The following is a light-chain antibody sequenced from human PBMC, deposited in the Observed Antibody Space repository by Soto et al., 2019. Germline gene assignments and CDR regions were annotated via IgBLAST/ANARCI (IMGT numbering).Light chain of an antibody. J-gene: IGLJ1*01. V-gene: IGLV2-14*01. CDR3: SSYTSSSSSYV. CDR1: SSDVGGYNY. CDR2: DVS. Sequence: QSALTQPASVSGSPGQSITISCTGTSSDVGGYNYVSWYQQHPGKAPKLMIYDVSNRPSGVSNRFSGSKSGNTASLTISGLQAEDESEYSSSSYTSSSSSYVFGTGTNVTVL.